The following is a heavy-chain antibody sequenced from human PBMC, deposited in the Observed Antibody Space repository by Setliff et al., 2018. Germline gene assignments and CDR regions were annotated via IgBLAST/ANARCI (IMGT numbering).Heavy chain of an antibody. D-gene: IGHD3-16*02. V-gene: IGHV3-30*04. J-gene: IGHJ5*02. CDR1: GFTFSSYA. Sequence: LRLSCAASGFTFSSYAMHWVRQAPGKGLEWVAVISYDGSNKYYADSVKGRFTISRDNSKNTLYLQMNSLRAEDTAVYYCAKDPVTSGVINNWFDPWGQGTLVTVSS. CDR2: ISYDGSNK. CDR3: AKDPVTSGVINNWFDP.